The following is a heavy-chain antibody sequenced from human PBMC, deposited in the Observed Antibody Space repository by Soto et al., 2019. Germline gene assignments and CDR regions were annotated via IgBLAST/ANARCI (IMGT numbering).Heavy chain of an antibody. CDR1: GFTFDDYA. D-gene: IGHD2-2*01. J-gene: IGHJ4*02. Sequence: GGSLRLSCAASGFTFDDYAMHWVRQAPGKGLEWVSGISWNSGSIGYADSVKGRFTISRDNAKNSLYLQMNSLRAEDTALYYCAKDYLRYCSSTSCYGPLDYWGQGTLVTVSS. CDR3: AKDYLRYCSSTSCYGPLDY. V-gene: IGHV3-9*01. CDR2: ISWNSGSI.